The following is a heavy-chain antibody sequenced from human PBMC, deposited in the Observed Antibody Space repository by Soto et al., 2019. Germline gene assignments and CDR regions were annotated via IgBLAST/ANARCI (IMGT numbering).Heavy chain of an antibody. CDR2: ISSSGSTI. CDR1: GFTFSDYY. CDR3: ARDISYSSGWLWYMDV. D-gene: IGHD6-19*01. Sequence: GGSLRLSCAASGFTFSDYYMSWIRQAPGKGLEWVSYISSSGSTIYYADSVKGRFTISRDNAKNSLYLQMNSLRAEDTAVYYCARDISYSSGWLWYMDVWGKGTTVTVSS. V-gene: IGHV3-11*01. J-gene: IGHJ6*03.